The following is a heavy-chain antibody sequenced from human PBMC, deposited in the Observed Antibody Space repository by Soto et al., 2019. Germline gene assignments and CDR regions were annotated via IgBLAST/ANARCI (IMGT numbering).Heavy chain of an antibody. CDR1: GGTFSSYA. CDR3: ARDLRYCRGGSCPGARAFDI. J-gene: IGHJ3*02. Sequence: QVQLVQSGAEVKKPGSSVKVSCKASGGTFSSYAISWVQQAPGQGLEWMGGIIPIFGTANYAQKFQGRVTITADESTSTAYMELSSLRSEDTAVYYCARDLRYCRGGSCPGARAFDICGRGTMVTVSS. D-gene: IGHD2-15*01. V-gene: IGHV1-69*01. CDR2: IIPIFGTA.